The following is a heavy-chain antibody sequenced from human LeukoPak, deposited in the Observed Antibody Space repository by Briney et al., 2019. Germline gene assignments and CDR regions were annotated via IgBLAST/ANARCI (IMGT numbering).Heavy chain of an antibody. CDR1: GFTFSSYA. CDR3: AKSEGGVPAALFDY. Sequence: GGSLRLSCAASGFTFSSYAMSWVRQAPGKGLEWVSAISGSGGSTYYADSVKGRFTISRDNSKNTLYLQMNSLRAKDTAVYYCAKSEGGVPAALFDYWGQGTLVTVSS. V-gene: IGHV3-23*01. CDR2: ISGSGGST. J-gene: IGHJ4*02. D-gene: IGHD2-2*01.